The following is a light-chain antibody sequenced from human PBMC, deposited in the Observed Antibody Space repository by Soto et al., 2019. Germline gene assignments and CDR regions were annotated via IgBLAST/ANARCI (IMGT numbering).Light chain of an antibody. Sequence: DIQMTQSPSSLSASVGDRVTITCQASQDISNYLNWYQQKPGKAPKLLIYDASNLETGVPSRFSGSGPGTDFTFTISSLQPEDIATYYCQQYDNPTLTFGGGTKVEIK. J-gene: IGKJ4*01. CDR3: QQYDNPTLT. CDR1: QDISNY. CDR2: DAS. V-gene: IGKV1-33*01.